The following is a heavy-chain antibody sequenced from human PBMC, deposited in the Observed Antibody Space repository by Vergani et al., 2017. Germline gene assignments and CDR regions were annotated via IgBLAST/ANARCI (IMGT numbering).Heavy chain of an antibody. J-gene: IGHJ6*04. CDR3: ARANPRKSGYDYLYYDHAMDV. D-gene: IGHD5-12*01. V-gene: IGHV3-23*01. CDR2: ISGSGGST. CDR1: GFTFNHYA. Sequence: EVQLLESGGDLVQPGGSLRLSCAASGFTFNHYAMNWVRQAPGKGLEWVSGISGSGGSTYYAGSVKGRFTISRDSSKKTLYLQMNSLSAGDTAVYYCARANPRKSGYDYLYYDHAMDVWCKGTTVTFSS.